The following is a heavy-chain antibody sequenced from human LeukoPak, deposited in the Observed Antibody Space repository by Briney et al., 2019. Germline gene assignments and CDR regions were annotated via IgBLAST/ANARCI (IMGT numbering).Heavy chain of an antibody. J-gene: IGHJ4*02. Sequence: PSETLSLTCGVSGGSMTSYCWSWIRQAPGKGLEWIGYISASGSTNYNPSLGSRLTISMDASKNQFSLSLTSVTAADTAVYYCARDSSRVDYWGQGTLVTVSS. CDR2: ISASGST. CDR3: ARDSSRVDY. V-gene: IGHV4-59*12. D-gene: IGHD6-13*01. CDR1: GGSMTSYC.